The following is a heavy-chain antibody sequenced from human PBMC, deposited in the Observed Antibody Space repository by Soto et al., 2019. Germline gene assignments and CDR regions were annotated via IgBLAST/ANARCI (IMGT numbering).Heavy chain of an antibody. V-gene: IGHV1-18*01. CDR2: ISAYNGNT. Sequence: GASVKVSCKASGYMFVTYGINWVRQAPGQGLEWMGWISAYNGNTKYAQNLQGRVTMTTDASTSSAYMEMRSLRSDDTAVYYCARALDGSGRYYTDYWSPGSLVTVSS. CDR3: ARALDGSGRYYTDY. CDR1: GYMFVTYG. D-gene: IGHD3-10*01. J-gene: IGHJ4*02.